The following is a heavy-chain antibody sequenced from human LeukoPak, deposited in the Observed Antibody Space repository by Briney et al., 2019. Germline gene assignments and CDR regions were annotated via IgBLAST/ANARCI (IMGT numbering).Heavy chain of an antibody. V-gene: IGHV3-53*05. CDR3: ARGCSGGSCYSASDY. Sequence: GGSLRLSCAASGFTVSSNYMSWVRQAPGKGLEWVSLIYSSDNTYYADSVKGRFTISRDISKNTLSLQMKSLRPDDTAVYYCARGCSGGSCYSASDYWGQGTLVTVSS. D-gene: IGHD2-15*01. J-gene: IGHJ4*02. CDR1: GFTVSSNY. CDR2: IYSSDNT.